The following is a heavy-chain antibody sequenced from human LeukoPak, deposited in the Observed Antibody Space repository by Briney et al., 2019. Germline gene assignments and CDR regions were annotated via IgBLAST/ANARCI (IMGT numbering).Heavy chain of an antibody. J-gene: IGHJ4*02. V-gene: IGHV3-23*01. Sequence: GGSLRLSCAASGFTFSSYAMSWVRQAPGKGLEWVSAISGSGGSTYYADSVKGRFTISRDNSKNTLYLQMNSLRAEDTAGYYCAKDWPRYCSGGSCPGYWGQGTLVTVSS. CDR2: ISGSGGST. CDR1: GFTFSSYA. CDR3: AKDWPRYCSGGSCPGY. D-gene: IGHD2-15*01.